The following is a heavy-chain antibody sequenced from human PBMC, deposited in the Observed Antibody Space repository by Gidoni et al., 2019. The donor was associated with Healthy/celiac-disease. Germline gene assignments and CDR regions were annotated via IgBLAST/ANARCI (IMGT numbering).Heavy chain of an antibody. V-gene: IGHV4-31*03. CDR1: CGSISSGGYY. CDR3: ARTINWGYDY. J-gene: IGHJ4*02. D-gene: IGHD7-27*01. CDR2: IYYSGST. Sequence: QVQLQESGPGLVKPSPTLSLPCTVSCGSISSGGYYSSWIRQHPGKGLEWIGYIYYSGSTYYNPSLKSRVTISVDTSKNQFSLKLSSVTAADTAVYYCARTINWGYDYWGQGTLVTVSS.